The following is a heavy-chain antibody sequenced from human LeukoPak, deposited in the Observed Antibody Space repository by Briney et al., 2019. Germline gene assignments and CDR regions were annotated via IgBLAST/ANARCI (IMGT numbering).Heavy chain of an antibody. CDR2: IIPIFGTA. J-gene: IGHJ5*02. CDR3: ARVRRGNNWFDP. Sequence: SVKVSCKASGGTFSSYAISGVRQAPGQGLEWMGGIIPIFGTANYAQKFQVRVTITTDESTSTAYMELSSLRSEDTAVYYCARVRRGNNWFDPWGQGTLVTVSS. D-gene: IGHD3-10*01. V-gene: IGHV1-69*05. CDR1: GGTFSSYA.